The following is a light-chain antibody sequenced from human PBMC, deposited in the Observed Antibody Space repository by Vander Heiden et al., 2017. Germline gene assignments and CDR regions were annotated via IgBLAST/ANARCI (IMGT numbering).Light chain of an antibody. Sequence: DIQMTQSPSSLSASVGDRVTITCRASQSISSYLNWYQQKPGKAPKLLIYAASSLQSGVPSRFSGSGSGTDFTLTISRLQPEDFATYYCQQRDSTLFTFGQGTKMDIK. CDR1: QSISSY. J-gene: IGKJ2*01. CDR2: AAS. V-gene: IGKV1-39*01. CDR3: QQRDSTLFT.